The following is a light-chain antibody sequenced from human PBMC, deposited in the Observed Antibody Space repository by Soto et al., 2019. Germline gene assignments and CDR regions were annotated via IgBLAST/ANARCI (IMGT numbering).Light chain of an antibody. J-gene: IGLJ2*01. Sequence: QSALTQPASVSGSPGQSITISCTGTSSDVDDYNYVSWYQQHPVKAPKLIISDVSTRPSGVASRVSGSKSDTTPSLTISGLKSEDEADDYCSSYPSTHTVLFGGGTKLTVL. CDR2: DVS. CDR1: SSDVDDYNY. V-gene: IGLV2-14*03. CDR3: SSYPSTHTVL.